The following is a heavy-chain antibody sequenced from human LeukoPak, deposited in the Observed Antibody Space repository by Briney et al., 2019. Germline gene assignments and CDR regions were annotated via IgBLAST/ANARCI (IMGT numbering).Heavy chain of an antibody. CDR3: ARAMGELGYCSSTSCYVAPPDY. CDR2: ISAYNGNT. CDR1: GYTFTSYG. J-gene: IGHJ4*02. Sequence: ASVKVSCKASGYTFTSYGISWVRQAPGQGLEWMGWISAYNGNTNYAQKLQGRVTMTTDTSTSTAYMELRGLRSDDTAVYYCARAMGELGYCSSTSCYVAPPDYWGQGTLVTVSS. D-gene: IGHD2-2*01. V-gene: IGHV1-18*04.